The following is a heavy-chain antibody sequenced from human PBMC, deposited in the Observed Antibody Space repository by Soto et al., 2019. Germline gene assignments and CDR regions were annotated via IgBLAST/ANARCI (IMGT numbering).Heavy chain of an antibody. CDR3: VRGLYGVPVGFDS. D-gene: IGHD2-8*01. Sequence: EVHLVESGGGLVQPGGSLRLSCAASGCIFSNYWMHWVRQAPGKGLVWVSRLSTDGSNTNYADSVKGRFTISRDNAKNTLYLQMNSLTAEDTAVYYCVRGLYGVPVGFDSWGEGTLLTVSS. CDR1: GCIFSNYW. CDR2: LSTDGSNT. V-gene: IGHV3-74*01. J-gene: IGHJ4*02.